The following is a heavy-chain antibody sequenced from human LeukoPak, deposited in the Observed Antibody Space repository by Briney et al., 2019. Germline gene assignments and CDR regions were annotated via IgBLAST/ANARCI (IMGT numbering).Heavy chain of an antibody. Sequence: PSETLSLTCTVSGGSISSSSYYWGWIRQPPGKGLERIGSIYYSGSTYYNPSLKSRVTISVDTSKNQFSLKLSSVTAADTAVYYCATPRRGVSSGYYYLVDWGQGTLVTVSS. J-gene: IGHJ4*02. CDR2: IYYSGST. V-gene: IGHV4-39*01. CDR1: GGSISSSSYY. D-gene: IGHD3-22*01. CDR3: ATPRRGVSSGYYYLVD.